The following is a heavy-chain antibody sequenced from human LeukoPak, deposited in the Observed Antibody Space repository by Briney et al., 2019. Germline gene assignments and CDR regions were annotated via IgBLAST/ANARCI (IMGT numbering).Heavy chain of an antibody. Sequence: SETLSLTCTVSGGSISSYYWSWIRQPPGKGLEWIGYIYYSGSTYYNPSLKSRVTISVDTSKNQFSLKLSSVTAADTAVYYCARHPVGGHDFWSGYEPHFDYWGQGTLVTVSS. CDR2: IYYSGST. CDR1: GGSISSYY. CDR3: ARHPVGGHDFWSGYEPHFDY. D-gene: IGHD3-3*01. V-gene: IGHV4-59*04. J-gene: IGHJ4*02.